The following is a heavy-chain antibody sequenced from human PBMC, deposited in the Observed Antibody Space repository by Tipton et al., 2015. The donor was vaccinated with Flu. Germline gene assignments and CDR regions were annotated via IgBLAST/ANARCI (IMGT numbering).Heavy chain of an antibody. V-gene: IGHV3-53*01. CDR3: VRVTPAAQTYGMDV. Sequence: SLRLSCGASGFSVLSNHLSWVRQAPGTGLECVSVIYSGGSTYYADSVRGRFTISRDNSGDTVYLQMNSLGAEDTAVYYCVRVTPAAQTYGMDVWGQGTTVTVSS. CDR2: IYSGGST. D-gene: IGHD6-25*01. CDR1: GFSVLSNH. J-gene: IGHJ6*02.